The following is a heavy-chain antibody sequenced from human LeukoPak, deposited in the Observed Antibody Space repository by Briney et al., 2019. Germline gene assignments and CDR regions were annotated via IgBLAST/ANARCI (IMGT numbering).Heavy chain of an antibody. Sequence: GGSLRLSCAASEFTFSSYGMHWVRQAPGKGLEWVAVISYDGSNKYYADSVKGRFSISRDNSKNTLYLQMNSLRGEDTAVYYCAKCSGGSCYYYGMDVWGQGTTVTVSS. CDR3: AKCSGGSCYYYGMDV. CDR1: EFTFSSYG. J-gene: IGHJ6*02. CDR2: ISYDGSNK. D-gene: IGHD2-15*01. V-gene: IGHV3-30*18.